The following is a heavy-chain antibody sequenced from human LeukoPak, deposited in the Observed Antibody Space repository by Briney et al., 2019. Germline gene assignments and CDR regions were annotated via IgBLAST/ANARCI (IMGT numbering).Heavy chain of an antibody. D-gene: IGHD2-2*01. Sequence: ASVKVSCKASGYTFTGYYMHWVRQAPGQGVEGMGWINPNSGGTNYAQKFQGRVTMTRDTSISTAYMELSRLRSDDTAVYYCARDEIVVVPAALDYWGQGTLVTVSS. CDR2: INPNSGGT. CDR3: ARDEIVVVPAALDY. CDR1: GYTFTGYY. J-gene: IGHJ4*02. V-gene: IGHV1-2*02.